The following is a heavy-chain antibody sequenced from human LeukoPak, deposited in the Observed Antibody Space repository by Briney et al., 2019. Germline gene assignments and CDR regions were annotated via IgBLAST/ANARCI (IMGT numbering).Heavy chain of an antibody. Sequence: GGSLRLSCAASGFTFNSYAMHWVRQAPGKGLEWVAVISYDGSNKYYTDAVKGRFTISRDNSKNTLDLQMNSLRAEDTAVYYCANGYGWMDVWGQGTTVTVSS. J-gene: IGHJ6*02. D-gene: IGHD3-16*01. CDR2: ISYDGSNK. CDR1: GFTFNSYA. CDR3: ANGYGWMDV. V-gene: IGHV3-30*18.